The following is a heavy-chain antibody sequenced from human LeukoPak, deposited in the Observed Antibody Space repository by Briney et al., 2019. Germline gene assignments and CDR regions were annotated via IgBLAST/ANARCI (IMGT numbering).Heavy chain of an antibody. J-gene: IGHJ4*02. CDR1: GYTFTGYY. CDR3: ARAYSGYEAFDY. D-gene: IGHD5-12*01. Sequence: ASVKVSCKASGYTFTGYYIHWVRQAPGQGLEWMGWINPNSGGRNYAQKFQVRVTMTRDTSTTYMELSRLTSDDTAVYYCARAYSGYEAFDYWGQGTLVTVSS. CDR2: INPNSGGR. V-gene: IGHV1-2*02.